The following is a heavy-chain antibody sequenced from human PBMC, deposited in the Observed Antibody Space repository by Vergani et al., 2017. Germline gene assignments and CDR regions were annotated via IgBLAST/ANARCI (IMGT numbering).Heavy chain of an antibody. Sequence: QVQLQQWGAGLLKPSETLSLTCAVYGRSFSGYYCNWIRQPPGKGLEWIGEINHSGSTNYNPSLESRVTISVDTSKNQFSLKLSSVTAADTAVYYCARQYYYYYYMDVWGKGTTVTVSS. V-gene: IGHV4-34*01. CDR2: INHSGST. J-gene: IGHJ6*03. CDR3: ARQYYYYYYMDV. CDR1: GRSFSGYY.